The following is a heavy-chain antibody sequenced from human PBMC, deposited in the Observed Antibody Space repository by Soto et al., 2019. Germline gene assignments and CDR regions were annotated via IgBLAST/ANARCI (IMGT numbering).Heavy chain of an antibody. D-gene: IGHD1-1*01. CDR2: ISYDGSNK. J-gene: IGHJ3*02. V-gene: IGHV3-30-3*01. Sequence: QVQLVESGGGVVQPGRSLRLSCAASGFTFSSYAMHWVRQAPGKGLEWVAVISYDGSNKYYADSVKGRFTISRDNSKNTLYLQMNSLSAEDTAVYYCARESATSDWKGFGAFDIWGQGTMVTVSS. CDR3: ARESATSDWKGFGAFDI. CDR1: GFTFSSYA.